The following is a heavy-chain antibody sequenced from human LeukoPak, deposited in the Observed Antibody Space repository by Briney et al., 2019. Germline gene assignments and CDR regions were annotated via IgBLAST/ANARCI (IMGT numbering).Heavy chain of an antibody. CDR3: AKGGNSAPFDY. V-gene: IGHV3-23*01. CDR1: GFTFSNSA. J-gene: IGHJ4*02. D-gene: IGHD1-7*01. Sequence: GGSLRLSCAASGFTFSNSAMTWVRQAPGKGLEWVSAISAGGSDTIYTDSVKDRFTISRDNSKNTLYLQMNSLRAEDTAVYYCAKGGNSAPFDYWGQGTLVTVSS. CDR2: ISAGGSDT.